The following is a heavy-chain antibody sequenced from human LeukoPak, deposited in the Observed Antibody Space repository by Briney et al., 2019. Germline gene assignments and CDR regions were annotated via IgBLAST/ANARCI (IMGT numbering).Heavy chain of an antibody. CDR2: IYTTGNT. Sequence: TSQTLSLTCSVSGNSVSSGTDYWSWIRQPAGKGLEWIGRIYTTGNTDYSPSLKSRVSISLDTSKNQVSLKLMSVTAADTAVYYCAREALLWIVVPTSKVFYYFYTDVWGKGTTVTVSS. CDR1: GNSVSSGTDY. V-gene: IGHV4-61*02. D-gene: IGHD3-10*01. J-gene: IGHJ6*03. CDR3: AREALLWIVVPTSKVFYYFYTDV.